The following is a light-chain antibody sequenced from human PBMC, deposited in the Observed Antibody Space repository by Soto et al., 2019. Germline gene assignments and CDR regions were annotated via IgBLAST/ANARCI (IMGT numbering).Light chain of an antibody. CDR2: FAS. CDR3: QQYSSSPST. J-gene: IGKJ1*01. Sequence: EIVLTQSPGTLSLTTGDRATLSCRASHSISSGSLAWYQQRPGQAPSLFIYFASTRATGIPDRFSGSGSGTDFTLTISRLEPEDFAVHYCQQYSSSPSTFGQGTKVEIK. CDR1: HSISSGS. V-gene: IGKV3-20*01.